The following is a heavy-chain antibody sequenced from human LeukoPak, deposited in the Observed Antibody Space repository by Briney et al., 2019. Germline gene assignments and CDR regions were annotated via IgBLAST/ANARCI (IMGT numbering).Heavy chain of an antibody. J-gene: IGHJ5*02. CDR2: IKPDGSDK. D-gene: IGHD3-9*01. V-gene: IGHV3-7*03. CDR3: ASSGYYDILTGYYRSWFDP. Sequence: PGGSLRLSCAASGFTFSTYWMTWVRQAPGKGLEWVANIKPDGSDKYYVDSVRGRFTISRDNAKNSLYLQMNSLRAEDTAVYYCASSGYYDILTGYYRSWFDPWGQGTPVTVSS. CDR1: GFTFSTYW.